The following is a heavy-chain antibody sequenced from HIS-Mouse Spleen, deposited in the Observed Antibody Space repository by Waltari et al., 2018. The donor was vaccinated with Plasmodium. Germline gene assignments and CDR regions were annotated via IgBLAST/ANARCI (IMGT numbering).Heavy chain of an antibody. D-gene: IGHD1-1*01. V-gene: IGHV3-13*01. CDR3: ARGRWNHAFDI. CDR2: IGTAGDT. Sequence: EVQLVESGAGLVQPGASLRLPCAASGFTFSSYDMHWVRQATGKGLEWVSAIGTAGDTYYPGSVKGRFTISRENAKNSLYLQLNSLRAGDTAVYYCARGRWNHAFDIWGQGTMVTVSS. J-gene: IGHJ3*02. CDR1: GFTFSSYD.